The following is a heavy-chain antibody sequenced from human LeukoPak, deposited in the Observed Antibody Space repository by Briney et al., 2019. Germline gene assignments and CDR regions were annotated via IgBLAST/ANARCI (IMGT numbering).Heavy chain of an antibody. CDR2: FDPEDGET. V-gene: IGHV1-24*01. CDR3: ATLRFYCSGGSCYPENWFDP. CDR1: GGTFSSYA. Sequence: ASVKVSCKASGGTFSSYAISWVRQAPGQGLEWMGGFDPEDGETIYAQKFQGRVTMTEDTSTDTAYMELSSLRSEDTAVYYCATLRFYCSGGSCYPENWFDPWGQGTLVTVSS. J-gene: IGHJ5*02. D-gene: IGHD2-15*01.